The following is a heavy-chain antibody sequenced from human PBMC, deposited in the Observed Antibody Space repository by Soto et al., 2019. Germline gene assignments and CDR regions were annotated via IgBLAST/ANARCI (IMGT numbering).Heavy chain of an antibody. J-gene: IGHJ3*01. CDR1: GFPFDDHG. CDR3: ACRGFLDLYAR. Sequence: PGGALKPSRSTRGFPFDDHGIMRVPEAPGKGLEWVSGINWNGGSAGYADSVKGRFTIPRENAKNSLYLQMNSLRAVYTALYHCACRGFLDLYARWGQGT. V-gene: IGHV3-20*01. D-gene: IGHD3-3*01. CDR2: INWNGGSA.